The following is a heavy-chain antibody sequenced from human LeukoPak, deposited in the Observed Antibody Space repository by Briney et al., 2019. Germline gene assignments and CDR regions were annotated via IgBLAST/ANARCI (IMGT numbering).Heavy chain of an antibody. V-gene: IGHV3-9*01. Sequence: PGGSLRLSCAASGFTFDDYSMHWVRQAPGKGLEWISYITGNSGRMGYADSVKGRFTISRDNAKNTLYLQMNSLRAEDTAVYYCSSGYPGHSHHWGQGTLVTVSS. CDR2: ITGNSGRM. J-gene: IGHJ1*01. CDR3: SSGYPGHSHH. CDR1: GFTFDDYS. D-gene: IGHD3-22*01.